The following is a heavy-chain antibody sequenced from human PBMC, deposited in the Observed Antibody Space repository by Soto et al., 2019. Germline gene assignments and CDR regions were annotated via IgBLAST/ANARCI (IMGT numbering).Heavy chain of an antibody. D-gene: IGHD2-8*01. Sequence: SETLSLTCTVSGGSISSYYWSWIRQPPGKGLEWIGYIYYSGSTNYNPSLKSRVTMSVDTSKNQFSLKLSSVTAADTAVYYCAGENGYWGQGTLVTVSS. CDR3: AGENGY. V-gene: IGHV4-59*01. J-gene: IGHJ4*02. CDR2: IYYSGST. CDR1: GGSISSYY.